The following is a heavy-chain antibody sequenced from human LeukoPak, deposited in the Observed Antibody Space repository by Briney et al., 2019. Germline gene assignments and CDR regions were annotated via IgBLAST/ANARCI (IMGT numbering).Heavy chain of an antibody. CDR1: GFTFSSYG. Sequence: GRSLRLSCAASGFTFSSYGMHWVRQAPGKGLEWVAVISYDGSNKYYADSVKGRFTISRDNSKNTLYLQMNSLRAEDTAVYYCAKSLAIDYWAREPWSPSPQ. CDR2: ISYDGSNK. V-gene: IGHV3-30*18. CDR3: AKSLAIDY. J-gene: IGHJ4*02.